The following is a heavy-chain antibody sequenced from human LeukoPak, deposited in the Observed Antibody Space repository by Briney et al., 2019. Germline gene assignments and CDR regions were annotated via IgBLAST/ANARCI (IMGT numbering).Heavy chain of an antibody. Sequence: TGGSLRLSCAASGFSFRRYYMSWVRQAPGKGLQWVSVLFSGGDTYYADSVKDRFSISRDSSRETLFLQMNSLRADDTAVYYCARQGFDSGFDYWGHGTMVTVSP. CDR3: ARQGFDSGFDY. CDR2: LFSGGDT. CDR1: GFSFRRYY. J-gene: IGHJ4*01. V-gene: IGHV3-66*04. D-gene: IGHD2-21*01.